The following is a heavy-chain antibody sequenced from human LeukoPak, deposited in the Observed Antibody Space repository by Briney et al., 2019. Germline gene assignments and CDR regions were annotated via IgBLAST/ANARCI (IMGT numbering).Heavy chain of an antibody. CDR3: ARDRFGDGMGASGCED. CDR2: ISSSSSYT. CDR1: GFMFSDYY. D-gene: IGHD3-10*01. V-gene: IGHV3-11*06. J-gene: IGHJ4*02. Sequence: PGGSLRLSCAASGFMFSDYYMSWIRQAPGKGLGWVSFISSSSSYTNYSDSVTGRFTISRDNAKNSLYLQMNRLRVEDTAVYYCARDRFGDGMGASGCEDWGQGTLVTVSS.